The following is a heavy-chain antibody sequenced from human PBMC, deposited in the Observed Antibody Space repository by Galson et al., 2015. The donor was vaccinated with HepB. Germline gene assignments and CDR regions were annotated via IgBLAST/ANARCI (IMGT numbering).Heavy chain of an antibody. Sequence: SVKVSCKASGGTFSSYAISWVRQAPGQGLEWMGGIIPIFGTANYAQKFQGRVTITADESTSTAYMELSSLRSEDTAVYYCAWSPNSYYFDYWGQGTLVPVSS. CDR1: GGTFSSYA. V-gene: IGHV1-69*13. J-gene: IGHJ4*02. CDR3: AWSPNSYYFDY. CDR2: IIPIFGTA.